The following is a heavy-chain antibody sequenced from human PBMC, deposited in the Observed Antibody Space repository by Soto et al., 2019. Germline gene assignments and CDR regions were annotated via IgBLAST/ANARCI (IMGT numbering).Heavy chain of an antibody. D-gene: IGHD5-12*01. V-gene: IGHV2-5*02. Sequence: QITLKASGPTLVKPTQTLTLTCTLSGSSLNTSGVGVGWIRQPPGRALEWLTVIYWEDDKRYNPSLKSRLTIAKDTSKNQVVLTLTNMDPVDTATYYCAHRSGRPYTGYVWGQGTLVTVSS. CDR3: AHRSGRPYTGYV. CDR1: GSSLNTSGVG. CDR2: IYWEDDK. J-gene: IGHJ4*02.